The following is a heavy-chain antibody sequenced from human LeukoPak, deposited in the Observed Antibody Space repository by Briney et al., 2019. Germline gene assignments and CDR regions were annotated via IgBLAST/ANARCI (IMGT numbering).Heavy chain of an antibody. J-gene: IGHJ6*03. CDR3: ARAYDFWSGYHYYYYYMDV. Sequence: PGGSLRLSCAASGFTFSSYWMSWVRQAPGKGLERVANIKQDGSEKYYVDSVKGRFTISRDNAKNSLYLQMNSLRAEDTAVYYCARAYDFWSGYHYYYYYMDVWGKGTTVTVSS. CDR2: IKQDGSEK. CDR1: GFTFSSYW. V-gene: IGHV3-7*01. D-gene: IGHD3-3*01.